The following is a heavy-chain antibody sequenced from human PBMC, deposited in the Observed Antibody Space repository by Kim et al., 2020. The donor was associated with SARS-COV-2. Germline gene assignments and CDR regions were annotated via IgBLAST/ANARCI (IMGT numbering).Heavy chain of an antibody. CDR3: ARDLRLRYFDWLPNYYGMDV. V-gene: IGHV3-7*03. D-gene: IGHD3-9*01. Sequence: GGSLRLSCAASGFTFSSYWMSWVRQAPGKGLEWVANIKQDGSEKYYVDSVKGRFTISRDNAKNSLYLQMNSLRAEDTAVYYCARDLRLRYFDWLPNYYGMDVWGQGTTVTVSS. J-gene: IGHJ6*02. CDR2: IKQDGSEK. CDR1: GFTFSSYW.